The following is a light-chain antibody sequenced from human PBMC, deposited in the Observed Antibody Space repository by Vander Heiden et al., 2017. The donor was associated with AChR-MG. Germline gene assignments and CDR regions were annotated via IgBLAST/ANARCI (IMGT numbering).Light chain of an antibody. CDR2: LGS. J-gene: IGKJ3*01. V-gene: IGKV2-28*01. CDR1: QSLLHSNGYNY. CDR3: MQSLQTFT. Sequence: DIVMTQSPLSLPVTPGEPASISCRSSQSLLHSNGYNYLDWYLQKPGQSPQLLIYLGSNRASGVPDRFSGSGSGTDFTLKISRVEAEDVGVYYFMQSLQTFTFGPWAKVDIK.